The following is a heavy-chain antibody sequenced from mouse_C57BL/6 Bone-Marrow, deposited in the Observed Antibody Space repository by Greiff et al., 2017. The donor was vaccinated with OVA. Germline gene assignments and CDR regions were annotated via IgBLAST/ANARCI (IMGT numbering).Heavy chain of an antibody. Sequence: QVQLQQPGAELVMPGASVKLSCKASGYTFTSYWMHWVKQRPGQGLEWIGEIDPSDSYTNYNQKFKGKSTLTVDKSSSTAYMQLSSLTSEDSAVYYCAIQLDYWGQGTTLTVSS. V-gene: IGHV1-69*01. CDR2: IDPSDSYT. D-gene: IGHD3-1*01. CDR1: GYTFTSYW. CDR3: AIQLDY. J-gene: IGHJ2*01.